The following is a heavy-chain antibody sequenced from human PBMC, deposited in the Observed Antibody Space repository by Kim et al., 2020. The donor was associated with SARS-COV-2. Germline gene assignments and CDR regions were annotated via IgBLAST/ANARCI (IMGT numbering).Heavy chain of an antibody. CDR1: GGTFSSYA. J-gene: IGHJ4*02. CDR3: ARDLPPSSSWGGIDY. V-gene: IGHV1-69*13. D-gene: IGHD6-13*01. Sequence: SVKVSCKASGGTFSSYAISWVRQAPGQGLEWMGGIIPIFGTANYAQKFQGRVTITADESTSTAYMELSSLRSEDTAVYYCARDLPPSSSWGGIDYWGQGTLVTVSS. CDR2: IIPIFGTA.